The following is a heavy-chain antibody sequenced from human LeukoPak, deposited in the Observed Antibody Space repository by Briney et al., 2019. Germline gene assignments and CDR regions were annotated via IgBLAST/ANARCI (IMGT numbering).Heavy chain of an antibody. J-gene: IGHJ4*02. CDR1: GFTYSSYS. D-gene: IGHD6-19*01. V-gene: IGHV3-48*04. CDR3: AIGRDITVAGPGGYFDY. Sequence: GGSLRLSCAASGFTYSSYSMNWVRQAPGKGLEWISYISPGDDAIYFADSVKGRFTLSRDYAKNSLYLQMNSLTAEDTAVYYCAIGRDITVAGPGGYFDYWGQGTQVTVSS. CDR2: ISPGDDAI.